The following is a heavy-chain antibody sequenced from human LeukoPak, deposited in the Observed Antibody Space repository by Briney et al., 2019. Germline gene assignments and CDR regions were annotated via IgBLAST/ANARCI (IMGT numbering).Heavy chain of an antibody. J-gene: IGHJ5*02. CDR3: ASFGILP. CDR1: GFRFSDFT. D-gene: IGHD3-10*01. V-gene: IGHV3-74*01. Sequence: QPGGSLRLSCAASGFRFSDFTMTWVRQAPGKGLVWVSRINSDGSSTSYADSVKGRFTISRDNAKNTLYLQMNSLRAEDTAVYYCASFGILPWGQGTLVTVSS. CDR2: INSDGSST.